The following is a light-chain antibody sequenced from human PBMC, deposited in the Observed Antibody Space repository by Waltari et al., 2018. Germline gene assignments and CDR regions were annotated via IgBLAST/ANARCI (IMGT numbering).Light chain of an antibody. CDR1: STNIGTNT. V-gene: IGLV1-44*01. Sequence: QSVLTQPPSASGTPGQRVTISCSGSSTNIGTNTVNWYQQLPGTTPKLHIYRNRQRPSGGPDRFSGSKSGTPASLAISALQSEDEADDYCAAWDDSGVFGGGTKLTVL. CDR3: AAWDDSGV. CDR2: RNR. J-gene: IGLJ3*02.